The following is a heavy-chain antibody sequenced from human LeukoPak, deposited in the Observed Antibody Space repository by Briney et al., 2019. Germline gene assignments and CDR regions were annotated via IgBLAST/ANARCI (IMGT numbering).Heavy chain of an antibody. CDR1: GFTFNNYG. Sequence: GGSLRLSCAASGFTFNNYGMHWVRQAPGKGLEWVAVIWSDGSIKYYADSVKGRFTISRDNSRNTLYLQINSLRAEDTAVYYCARGPIAVAGTPSIYQHWGQGTLVTVSS. J-gene: IGHJ1*01. CDR2: IWSDGSIK. CDR3: ARGPIAVAGTPSIYQH. D-gene: IGHD6-19*01. V-gene: IGHV3-33*01.